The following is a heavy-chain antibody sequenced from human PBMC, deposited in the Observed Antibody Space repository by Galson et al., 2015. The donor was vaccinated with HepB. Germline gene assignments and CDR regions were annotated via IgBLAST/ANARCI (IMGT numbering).Heavy chain of an antibody. D-gene: IGHD4-11*01. J-gene: IGHJ6*02. V-gene: IGHV3-74*01. CDR1: GFTFSSYW. CDR3: ARVGATTVNPRNTDYYYYYGMDV. CDR2: INSDGSST. Sequence: SLRLSCAASGFTFSSYWMHWVRQAPGKGLVWVSRINSDGSSTSYADSVKGRFTISRDNAKNTLYLQMNSLRAEDTAVYYCARVGATTVNPRNTDYYYYYGMDVWGQGTTVTVSS.